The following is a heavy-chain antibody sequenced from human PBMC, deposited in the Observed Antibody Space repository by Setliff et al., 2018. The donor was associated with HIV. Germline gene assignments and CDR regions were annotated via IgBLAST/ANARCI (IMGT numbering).Heavy chain of an antibody. CDR3: AKGAKDYFHSTDYYRPDAFDL. D-gene: IGHD3-22*01. J-gene: IGHJ3*01. V-gene: IGHV1-18*01. CDR2: ISADNGHT. CDR1: GYTFTSYG. Sequence: RASVKVSCKASGYTFTSYGITWVRQAPGQGLEWIGWISADNGHTKYAQKFQDRVALTTDNSKNTLYLQMNSLRAEDTAVYYCAKGAKDYFHSTDYYRPDAFDLWGQGTMVTVSS.